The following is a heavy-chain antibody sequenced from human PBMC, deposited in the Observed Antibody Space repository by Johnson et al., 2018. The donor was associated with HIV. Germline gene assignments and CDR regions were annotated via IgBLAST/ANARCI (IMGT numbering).Heavy chain of an antibody. CDR2: ISWNSGSI. J-gene: IGHJ3*02. D-gene: IGHD3-10*01. Sequence: VESGGGLVQPGRSLRLSCAASGFTFDDYAMHWVRQAPGKGLEWVSGISWNSGSIGYADSVKGRFTISRDNAKNSLYLQMNSLRAEDTAVYYCARDKGRGAFDIWGQGTMVTVSS. V-gene: IGHV3-9*01. CDR3: ARDKGRGAFDI. CDR1: GFTFDDYA.